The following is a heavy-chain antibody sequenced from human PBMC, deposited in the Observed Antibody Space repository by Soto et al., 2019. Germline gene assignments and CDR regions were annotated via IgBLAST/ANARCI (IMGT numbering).Heavy chain of an antibody. D-gene: IGHD6-13*01. Sequence: GGSLRLSCAASGFTFSSYCMTWVRQAPGKGLEWVANIKQSGSEKYYVDSVKGRFTISRDNAKNSLYLQMNRLRAEDTAVYYCARDGTAGELDYYHYYKMDVWGQGTTVTVSS. CDR2: IKQSGSEK. V-gene: IGHV3-7*01. CDR1: GFTFSSYC. J-gene: IGHJ6*02. CDR3: ARDGTAGELDYYHYYKMDV.